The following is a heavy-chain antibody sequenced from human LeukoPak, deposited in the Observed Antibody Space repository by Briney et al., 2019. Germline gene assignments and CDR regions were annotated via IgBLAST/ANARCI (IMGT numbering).Heavy chain of an antibody. CDR1: GFTFSSYW. CDR2: IKQDGSEK. D-gene: IGHD4-17*01. J-gene: IGHJ4*02. Sequence: PGGSLRLSCAASGFTFSSYWMSWVRQAPGKGLEWVANIKQDGSEKYYVDSVKGRFTISRDNAKNSLYLQMNSLRAEDTAVYYCARDLARGNDYGDLFDCWGQGTVVTVSS. V-gene: IGHV3-7*01. CDR3: ARDLARGNDYGDLFDC.